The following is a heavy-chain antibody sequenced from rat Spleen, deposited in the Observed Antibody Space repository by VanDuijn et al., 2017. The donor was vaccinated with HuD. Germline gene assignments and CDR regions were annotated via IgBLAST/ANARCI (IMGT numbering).Heavy chain of an antibody. D-gene: IGHD1-9*01. CDR2: ISYDGGTT. J-gene: IGHJ2*01. Sequence: EVQLVESGGGLVQPGRSLKLSCAASGFTFSDYYMAWVRQAPTKGLEWVATISYDGGTTYYPDSLKGRFTISRDNAENTVYLQMNSLRSEDTATYYCARRHYGYTDYFDYWGQGVMVTVYS. V-gene: IGHV5-29*01. CDR3: ARRHYGYTDYFDY. CDR1: GFTFSDYY.